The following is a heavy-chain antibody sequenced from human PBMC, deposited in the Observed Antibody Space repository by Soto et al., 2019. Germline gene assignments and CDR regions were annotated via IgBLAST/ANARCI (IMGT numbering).Heavy chain of an antibody. J-gene: IGHJ4*02. V-gene: IGHV3-9*01. Sequence: EVQLVESGGGLVQPGRYLRLSCAASGYTFDDYAMHWVRQAPGKGLEWVSGISWNSGSIGYADSVKGRFTISRDNAKNSLYLQMNSLRAEDTALYYCAKDLSSSSDFWGQGTLVTVSS. CDR1: GYTFDDYA. D-gene: IGHD6-6*01. CDR2: ISWNSGSI. CDR3: AKDLSSSSDF.